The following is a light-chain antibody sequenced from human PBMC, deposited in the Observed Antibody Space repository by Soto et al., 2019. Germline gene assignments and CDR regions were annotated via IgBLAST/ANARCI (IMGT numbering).Light chain of an antibody. CDR2: SAS. CDR3: QQYSTYRT. CDR1: QSVSSK. V-gene: IGKV3-15*01. J-gene: IGKJ1*01. Sequence: EIVMTQSPATLSLSPGQRATLSCRASQSVSSKLAWYQQRPGQAPRLLIYSASTRATGIPARFSGSGSGTEFTLTISSLQSDDFATYYCQQYSTYRTFGQGTNVEI.